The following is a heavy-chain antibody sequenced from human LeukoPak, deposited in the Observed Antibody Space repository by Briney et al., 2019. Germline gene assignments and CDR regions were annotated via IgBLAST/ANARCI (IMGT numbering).Heavy chain of an antibody. Sequence: GGSLRLSCAASGFTFSSYWMHWVRQAPGKGLVWVSRITRDGSSTNYADSVKGRFNISRDNGKNTLYLQMNSLRAEDTAMYYCARGGSPPEALGDAFDIWGQGTMVTVSS. CDR3: ARGGSPPEALGDAFDI. CDR2: ITRDGSST. V-gene: IGHV3-74*01. J-gene: IGHJ3*02. D-gene: IGHD1-26*01. CDR1: GFTFSSYW.